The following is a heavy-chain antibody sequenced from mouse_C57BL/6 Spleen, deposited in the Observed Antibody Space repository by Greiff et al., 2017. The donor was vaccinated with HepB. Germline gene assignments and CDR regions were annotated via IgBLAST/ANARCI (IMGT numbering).Heavy chain of an antibody. CDR1: GFSLTSYG. CDR3: ASPIYYDYPWFAY. D-gene: IGHD2-4*01. CDR2: IWSGGST. V-gene: IGHV2-2*01. J-gene: IGHJ3*01. Sequence: QVQLQQSGPGLVQPSQSLSITCTVSGFSLTSYGVHWVRQSPGKGLEWLGVIWSGGSTDYNAAFISRLSISKDNSKSQVFFKMNSLQADDTAIYYCASPIYYDYPWFAYWGQGTLVTVSA.